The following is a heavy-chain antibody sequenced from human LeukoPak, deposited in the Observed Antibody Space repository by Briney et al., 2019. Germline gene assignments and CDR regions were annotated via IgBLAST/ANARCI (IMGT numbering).Heavy chain of an antibody. J-gene: IGHJ3*01. CDR1: GLSFDGVA. V-gene: IGHV3-9*01. Sequence: GLSFDGVALDGLRIIKRKSLEWVSGINWNTNKIDYADSVKGRFTISRDNAKSSLYLQMNSLRTEDTALYHCVKDVSGWFPRGDAFDLWGQGTMVTVAS. CDR2: INWNTNKI. D-gene: IGHD6-19*01. CDR3: VKDVSGWFPRGDAFDL.